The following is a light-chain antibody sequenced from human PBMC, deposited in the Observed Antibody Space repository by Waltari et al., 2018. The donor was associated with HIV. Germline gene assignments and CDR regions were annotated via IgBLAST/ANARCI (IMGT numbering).Light chain of an antibody. CDR1: QSVSSN. Sequence: EIVMTQSPATLSVSPGERATLSCRASQSVSSNLAWYQQKPGQAPRLLIYGASTRATVIPARFSGSGSWTEFTLTISSLQSEDFAVYYCQQYNNWPRTFGQGTKVEIK. V-gene: IGKV3-15*01. CDR2: GAS. J-gene: IGKJ1*01. CDR3: QQYNNWPRT.